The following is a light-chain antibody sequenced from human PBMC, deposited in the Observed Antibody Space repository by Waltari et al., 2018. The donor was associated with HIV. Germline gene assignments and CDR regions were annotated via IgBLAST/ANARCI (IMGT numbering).Light chain of an antibody. J-gene: IGLJ2*01. V-gene: IGLV2-14*01. CDR1: SSAVGGYNY. CDR3: SSYTSSSVV. Sequence: QSALTQPASVSGSPGQSITISCTGTSSAVGGYNYVSWYQQHPGKAPKLMIYEVSNRPSGVSNRFSGSKSGNTASLTISGLQAEDEADYYCSSYTSSSVVFGGRTKLTVL. CDR2: EVS.